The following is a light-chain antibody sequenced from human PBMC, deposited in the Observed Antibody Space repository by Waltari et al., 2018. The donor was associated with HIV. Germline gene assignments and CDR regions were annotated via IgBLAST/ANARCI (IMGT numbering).Light chain of an antibody. V-gene: IGLV1-40*01. J-gene: IGLJ2*01. CDR1: SSNTGAGYD. CDR2: GNN. Sequence: QSVLTQPPSVSGAPGQRVTISCTGSSSNTGAGYDVHWYQQLPGPAPKLLIYGNNNRPSGVPDRFSGSKSGTSVSLAITGLQAEDEADYFCQSYDSRLRAVVFGGGTKLTVL. CDR3: QSYDSRLRAVV.